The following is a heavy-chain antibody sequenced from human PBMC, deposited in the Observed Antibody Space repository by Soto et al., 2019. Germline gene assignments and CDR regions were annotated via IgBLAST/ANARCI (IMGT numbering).Heavy chain of an antibody. CDR2: ISAYNTNT. V-gene: IGHV1-18*01. Sequence: QVQLVQSGAEVKKPGASVKVSCKTSGYTFTSYHISWVRQAPGQGLEWMGWISAYNTNTNYAQKFKSRLTMTTDTLTGTAYMELRSLRSQDTAVYDCARDTPPTDYWGQGTLVTVSS. CDR3: ARDTPPTDY. CDR1: GYTFTSYH. J-gene: IGHJ4*02.